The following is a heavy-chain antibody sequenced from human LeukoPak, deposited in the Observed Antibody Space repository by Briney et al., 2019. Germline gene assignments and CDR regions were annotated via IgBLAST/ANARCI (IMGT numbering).Heavy chain of an antibody. V-gene: IGHV4-39*07. D-gene: IGHD5-18*01. J-gene: IGHJ4*02. CDR1: GDSISSSSYF. CDR2: VYDSGST. CDR3: ARDDGYTYGFKTSDY. Sequence: SETLSLTCTVSGDSISSSSYFWGWIRQPPGKGLEWIGSVYDSGSTYYNLSLKSRATISVDTPKNQFSLKLNSVTAADTAVYYCARDDGYTYGFKTSDYWGQGTLVTVSS.